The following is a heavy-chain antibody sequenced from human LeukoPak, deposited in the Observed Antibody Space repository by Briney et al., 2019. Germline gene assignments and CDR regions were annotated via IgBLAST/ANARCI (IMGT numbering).Heavy chain of an antibody. CDR2: ISASADRT. CDR1: GFTFSTYA. J-gene: IGHJ4*02. CDR3: AKGGYKGDFFDY. D-gene: IGHD1-14*01. Sequence: GGSLRLSCAASGFTFSTYAMTWVRQAPGKGLEWVSSISASADRTYYADSVKGRFTISRDNSMNTLDLQMNSLRAEDTAVFYCAKGGYKGDFFDYWGQGSLVTVSS. V-gene: IGHV3-23*01.